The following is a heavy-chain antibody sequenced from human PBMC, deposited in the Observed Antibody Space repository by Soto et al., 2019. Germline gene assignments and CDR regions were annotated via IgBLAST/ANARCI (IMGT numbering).Heavy chain of an antibody. D-gene: IGHD4-17*01. V-gene: IGHV4-39*01. CDR2: IYYSGST. CDR3: ARHGTTVVTTTLED. J-gene: IGHJ4*02. Sequence: QLQLQESGPGLVKPSETLSLTCTVSGGSISSSSYYWGWIRQPPGKGLEWIGSIYYSGSTYYNPSLKSRVTISVDTSKNQFSLKLSSVTAADTAAYYCARHGTTVVTTTLEDWGQGTLVTVSS. CDR1: GGSISSSSYY.